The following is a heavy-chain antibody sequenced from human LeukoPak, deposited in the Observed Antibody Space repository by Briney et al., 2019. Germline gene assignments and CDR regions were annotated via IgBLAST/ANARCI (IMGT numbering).Heavy chain of an antibody. J-gene: IGHJ4*02. Sequence: ASVKVSCKASGYTFTTYGISWVRQAPGQGLEWMGWISAYNGNTNYAQKLQGRVTMTTDTSTSTAYMELRSLRSDDTAVYYCATWIQLWDRDYWGQGTLDTVSS. V-gene: IGHV1-18*01. D-gene: IGHD5-18*01. CDR1: GYTFTTYG. CDR2: ISAYNGNT. CDR3: ATWIQLWDRDY.